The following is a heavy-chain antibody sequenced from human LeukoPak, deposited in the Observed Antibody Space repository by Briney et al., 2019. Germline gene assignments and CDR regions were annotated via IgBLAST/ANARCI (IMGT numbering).Heavy chain of an antibody. CDR3: ARSFDWTGNFFDY. V-gene: IGHV4-39*01. D-gene: IGHD3-9*01. CDR2: IYYSGTT. J-gene: IGHJ4*02. Sequence: SETLSLTCTVSGGSISSSSYYWGWIRQPPGKGLEWIGSIYYSGTTYYNPSLKSRVTISVDTSKNQFSLKLNSVTAADTAVFYCARSFDWTGNFFDYWGQGTLVSVSS. CDR1: GGSISSSSYY.